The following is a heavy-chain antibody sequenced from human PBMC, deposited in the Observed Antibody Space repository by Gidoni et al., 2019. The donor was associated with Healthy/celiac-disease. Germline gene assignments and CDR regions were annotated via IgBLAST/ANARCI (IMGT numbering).Heavy chain of an antibody. V-gene: IGHV4-34*01. CDR2: INHSGST. D-gene: IGHD3-10*01. Sequence: QVQLQQWGAGLLKPSETLSLTCAVYGGSFSGYYWSWIRQPPGKGLEWIGEINHSGSTNYNPSLKSRVTISVDTSKNQFSLKLSSVTAADTAVYYCARSRFSGSYYTRHHYGMDVWGQGTTVTVSS. CDR1: GGSFSGYY. CDR3: ARSRFSGSYYTRHHYGMDV. J-gene: IGHJ6*02.